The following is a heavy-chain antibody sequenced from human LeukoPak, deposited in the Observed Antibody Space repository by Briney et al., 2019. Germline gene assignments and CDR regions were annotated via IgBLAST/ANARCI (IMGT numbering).Heavy chain of an antibody. CDR1: VFTFSSYW. J-gene: IGHJ3*01. Sequence: PGGSLRLACAASVFTFSSYWMYWVRQAPVKGLEWVANIKQDGSEKYYVDPVKGRFTISRDNAKNSLYLQMNSLRAEDTAVYYCARNGGFLWGQGTMVTVSS. CDR3: ARNGGFL. CDR2: IKQDGSEK. V-gene: IGHV3-7*01. D-gene: IGHD2-15*01.